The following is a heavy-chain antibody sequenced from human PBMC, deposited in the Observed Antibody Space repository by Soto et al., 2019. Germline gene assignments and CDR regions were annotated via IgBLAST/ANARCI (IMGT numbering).Heavy chain of an antibody. CDR3: ARAPVDCSSTSCYPGGMDV. D-gene: IGHD2-2*01. J-gene: IGHJ6*02. CDR2: IYYSGST. CDR1: GGSISSGDYY. Sequence: QVQLQESGPGLVKPSQTLSLTCTVSGGSISSGDYYWSWIRQPPGKGLEWIGYIYYSGSTYYNPSLKSRVTLSVDTSKNQFSLKLSSVTAADTAVYYCARAPVDCSSTSCYPGGMDVWGQGTTVTVSS. V-gene: IGHV4-30-4*01.